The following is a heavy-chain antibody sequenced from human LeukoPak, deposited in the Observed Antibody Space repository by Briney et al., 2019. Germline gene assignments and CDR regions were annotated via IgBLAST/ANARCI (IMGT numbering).Heavy chain of an antibody. CDR2: INHSGST. Sequence: ASETLSLTCAVYGGSFSGYYWSWIRQPPGKGLEWIGEINHSGSTNYNPSLKSRVTISVDTSKNQFSLKLSSVTAADAAVYYCARAGELLPDYWGQGPMVTVSS. V-gene: IGHV4-34*01. J-gene: IGHJ4*02. CDR3: ARAGELLPDY. CDR1: GGSFSGYY. D-gene: IGHD1-26*01.